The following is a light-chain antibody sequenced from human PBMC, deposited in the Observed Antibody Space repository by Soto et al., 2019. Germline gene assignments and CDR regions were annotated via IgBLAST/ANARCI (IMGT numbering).Light chain of an antibody. Sequence: EVVLTQSPGTLSLSPGERATLSCRASQSVAANYLAWYQQKRGQAPRLLIYGASSRATGIPDRFSGSGSGTDFTLTISGLRPEDFATYYCQQSDSTPFTFGPGTTVDF. J-gene: IGKJ3*01. V-gene: IGKV3-20*01. CDR1: QSVAANY. CDR3: QQSDSTPFT. CDR2: GAS.